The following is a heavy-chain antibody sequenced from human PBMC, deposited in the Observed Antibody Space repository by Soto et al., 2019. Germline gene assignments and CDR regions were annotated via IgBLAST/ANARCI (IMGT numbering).Heavy chain of an antibody. V-gene: IGHV3-33*01. J-gene: IGHJ4*02. CDR2: IWYDRSNK. CDR3: ARDTQFDYFDY. D-gene: IGHD3-10*01. Sequence: GGSLRLSCAASGFTFSSYGMHWVRQAPGKGLEWVAVIWYDRSNKYYADSVKGRFTISRDNSKNTLYLQMNSLRAEDTAVYYCARDTQFDYFDYWGQGTLVTVSS. CDR1: GFTFSSYG.